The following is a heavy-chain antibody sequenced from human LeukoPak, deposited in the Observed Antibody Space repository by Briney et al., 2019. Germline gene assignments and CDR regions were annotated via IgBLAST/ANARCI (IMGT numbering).Heavy chain of an antibody. CDR1: GGSFSGYY. J-gene: IGHJ4*02. CDR3: ARGPEQWPGY. CDR2: ISHSANT. D-gene: IGHD6-19*01. V-gene: IGHV4-34*01. Sequence: SETLSLTCAVYGGSFSGYYWSWVRQPPGKGLEWIGEISHSANTDYNSSLKSRVTISVDTSKNQFSLKLSSVTAADTAVYYCARGPEQWPGYWGQGTLVTVSS.